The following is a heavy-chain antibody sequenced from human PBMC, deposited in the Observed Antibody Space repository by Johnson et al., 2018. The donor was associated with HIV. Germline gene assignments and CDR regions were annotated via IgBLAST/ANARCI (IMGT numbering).Heavy chain of an antibody. CDR3: ARDSGSYYSDAFDI. Sequence: QVQLVESGGGLVKPGGSLRLSCAASGFTFRKYAMHWVRQAPGKGLEWVAVISYDGNNYYYADSVKGQFTISRDNSKNTLYLQMNSLRAADTAVYYCARDSGSYYSDAFDIWGQGTMVTVSS. CDR2: ISYDGNNY. CDR1: GFTFRKYA. D-gene: IGHD1-26*01. J-gene: IGHJ3*02. V-gene: IGHV3-30-3*01.